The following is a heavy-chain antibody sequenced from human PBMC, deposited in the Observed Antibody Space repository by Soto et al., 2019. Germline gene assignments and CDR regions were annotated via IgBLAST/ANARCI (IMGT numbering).Heavy chain of an antibody. CDR2: ISSSSSTI. V-gene: IGHV3-48*02. D-gene: IGHD6-13*01. CDR3: ARDRVAAAGKEKYNYYYYGMDV. J-gene: IGHJ6*02. CDR1: GFTFSSYS. Sequence: GGSLRLSCAASGFTFSSYSMNWVRQAPGKGLEWVSYISSSSSTIYYADSVKGRFTISRDNAKNSLYLQMNSLRDEDTAVYYCARDRVAAAGKEKYNYYYYGMDVWGQGTTVTVSS.